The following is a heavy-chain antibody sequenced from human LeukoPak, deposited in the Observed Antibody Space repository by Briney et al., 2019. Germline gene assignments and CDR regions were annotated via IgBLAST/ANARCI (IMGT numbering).Heavy chain of an antibody. J-gene: IGHJ4*02. CDR1: GYTFTGYY. Sequence: ASVKVSCKASGYTFTGYYMHWVLQAPGHGLEWMGRINPNSGGTNYAQKFQGRVTMTRDTSISTAYMELSRLRSDDTAVYYCARAKGVVAAAGTTYNYWGQGTLVTVSS. D-gene: IGHD6-13*01. CDR2: INPNSGGT. CDR3: ARAKGVVAAAGTTYNY. V-gene: IGHV1-2*06.